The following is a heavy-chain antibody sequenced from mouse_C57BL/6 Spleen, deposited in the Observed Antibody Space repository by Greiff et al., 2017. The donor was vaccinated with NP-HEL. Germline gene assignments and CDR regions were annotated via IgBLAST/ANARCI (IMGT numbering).Heavy chain of an antibody. Sequence: EVKLVESGGGLVQPGGSLSLSCAASGFTFTDYYMSWVRQPPGKALEWLGFIRNKANGYTTEYSASVKGRFTISRDNSQSILYLQMNALRAEDSATYYCARYSGYFDVGGTGTTVTVSS. V-gene: IGHV7-3*01. CDR3: ARYSGYFDV. CDR2: IRNKANGYTT. CDR1: GFTFTDYY. J-gene: IGHJ1*03.